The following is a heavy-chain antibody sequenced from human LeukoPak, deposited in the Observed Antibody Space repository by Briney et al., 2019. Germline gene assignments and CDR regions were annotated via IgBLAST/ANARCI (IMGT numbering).Heavy chain of an antibody. CDR1: GFTFRSIA. CDR3: AKGQELDDGVFDS. CDR2: IRSNGDTT. D-gene: IGHD1-1*01. Sequence: GGSLRLSCAASGFTFRSIAMTWVRQAPGKGLEWVSSIRSNGDTTYNADSVKGRFTISRDNSKNTLYLQMSRLRVEDTAIYYCAKGQELDDGVFDSWGQGTLLTVSS. J-gene: IGHJ4*02. V-gene: IGHV3-23*01.